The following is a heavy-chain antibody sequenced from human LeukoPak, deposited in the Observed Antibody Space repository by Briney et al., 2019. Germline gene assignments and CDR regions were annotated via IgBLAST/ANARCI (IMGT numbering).Heavy chain of an antibody. CDR1: GGTSSSYA. Sequence: ASVKVSCKASGGTSSSYAISWVRQAPGQGLEWMGGIIPIFGTANYAQKFQGRVTITADESTSTAYMELSSLRSEDTAVYYCARRLYDSSGSDYWGQGTLVTVSS. D-gene: IGHD3-22*01. V-gene: IGHV1-69*13. CDR3: ARRLYDSSGSDY. J-gene: IGHJ4*02. CDR2: IIPIFGTA.